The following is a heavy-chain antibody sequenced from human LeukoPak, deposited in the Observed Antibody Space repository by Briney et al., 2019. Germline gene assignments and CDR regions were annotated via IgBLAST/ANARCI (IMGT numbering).Heavy chain of an antibody. J-gene: IGHJ4*02. Sequence: SETLSLTCSVSGGSISNSGYYWGWIRQPPGKELEWIGSIYYSGSPYYNPSLKSRVTISVETSKNQFSLNLSSVTAADTAAYYCARHRASGGATGFDYWGQGTLVTVSS. V-gene: IGHV4-39*01. CDR3: ARHRASGGATGFDY. CDR1: GGSISNSGYY. CDR2: IYYSGSP. D-gene: IGHD1-26*01.